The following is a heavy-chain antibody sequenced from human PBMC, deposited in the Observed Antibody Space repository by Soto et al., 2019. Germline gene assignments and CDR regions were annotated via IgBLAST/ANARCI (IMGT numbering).Heavy chain of an antibody. CDR2: IGTAGDT. J-gene: IGHJ6*02. CDR1: GFTFSSYD. D-gene: IGHD6-6*01. Sequence: LSLTCAASGFTFSSYDMHWVRQATGKGLEWVSAIGTAGDTYYPGSVKGRFTISRENAKNSLYLQMNSLRAGDTAVYYCARGGGSSSSYYYCYYGMDVWGQGTTVTVSS. CDR3: ARGGGSSSSYYYCYYGMDV. V-gene: IGHV3-13*01.